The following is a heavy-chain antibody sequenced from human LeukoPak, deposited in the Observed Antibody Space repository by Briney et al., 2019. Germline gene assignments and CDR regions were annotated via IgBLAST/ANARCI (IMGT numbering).Heavy chain of an antibody. J-gene: IGHJ6*03. Sequence: GASVKVSCKASGYSFTSYGIIWVRQAPGQGLEWMGRISAYNGNTNYAERFQGRVTMTTDTSTSTAYMELRSLTSDDTAAYYCASSGYRYSYDYDYYMDVWGKGTTVTVSS. D-gene: IGHD5-18*01. CDR3: ASSGYRYSYDYDYYMDV. CDR2: ISAYNGNT. V-gene: IGHV1-18*01. CDR1: GYSFTSYG.